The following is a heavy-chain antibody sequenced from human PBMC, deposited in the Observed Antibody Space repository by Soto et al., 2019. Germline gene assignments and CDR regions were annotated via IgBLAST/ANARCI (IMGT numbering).Heavy chain of an antibody. D-gene: IGHD3-10*01. CDR1: GGTFSSYA. V-gene: IGHV1-69*13. CDR3: ARGTLWFGESNWYFDP. CDR2: IIPIFGTA. J-gene: IGHJ2*01. Sequence: VKVSCKASGGTFSSYAISWVRQAPGQGLEWMGGIIPIFGTANYAQKFQGRVTITADESTSTAYMELSSLRSEDTAVYYCARGTLWFGESNWYFDPWGRGTLVTVSS.